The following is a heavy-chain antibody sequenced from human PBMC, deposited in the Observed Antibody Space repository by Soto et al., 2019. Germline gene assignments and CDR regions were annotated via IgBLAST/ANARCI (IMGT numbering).Heavy chain of an antibody. J-gene: IGHJ6*02. CDR2: INPNSGGT. V-gene: IGHV1-2*04. D-gene: IGHD1-20*01. Sequence: ASVKVSCKASGYTFTGYYMHWVRQAPGQGLEWMGWINPNSGGTNYAQKFQGWVSMTRDTSISTAYMELSRLRSDDTAVYYCARDLPPIYNSSLYYYYGMDVWGQGTTVTVSS. CDR3: ARDLPPIYNSSLYYYYGMDV. CDR1: GYTFTGYY.